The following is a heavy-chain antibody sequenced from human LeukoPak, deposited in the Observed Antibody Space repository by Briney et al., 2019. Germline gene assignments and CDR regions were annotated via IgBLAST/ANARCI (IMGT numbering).Heavy chain of an antibody. Sequence: PGRSLRLSCAASGFTFSSYSMNWVRQAPGKGLEWVSYISSSSSTKYYADSVKGRFSISRDNAKNSLYLQMNSLRAEDTAVYYCARELYSSSSVYPYYYMDVWGKGTTVTVSS. CDR3: ARELYSSSSVYPYYYMDV. V-gene: IGHV3-48*01. CDR2: ISSSSSTK. J-gene: IGHJ6*03. CDR1: GFTFSSYS. D-gene: IGHD6-6*01.